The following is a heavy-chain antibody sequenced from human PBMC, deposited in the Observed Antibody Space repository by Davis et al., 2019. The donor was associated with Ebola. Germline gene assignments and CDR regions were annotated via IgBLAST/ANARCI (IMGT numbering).Heavy chain of an antibody. J-gene: IGHJ6*04. CDR3: ARVLEITGTLPYYYYYGMDV. Sequence: SVKVSCKASGYTFTGYYMHWVRQAPGQGLEWMGGIIPIFGTANYAQKFQGRVTITADESTSTAYMELSSLRSEDTAVYYCARVLEITGTLPYYYYYGMDVWGKGTTVTVSS. CDR2: IIPIFGTA. D-gene: IGHD1/OR15-1a*01. CDR1: GYTFTGYY. V-gene: IGHV1-69*13.